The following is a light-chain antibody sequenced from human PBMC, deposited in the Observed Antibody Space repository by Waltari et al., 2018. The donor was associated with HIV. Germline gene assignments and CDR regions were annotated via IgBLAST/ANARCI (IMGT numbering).Light chain of an antibody. V-gene: IGLV7-46*01. Sequence: QAVVTPEPSLTVSTGGTVTLTSASSTDPATSCHCPYWFQRRPVQAPKTLIYDTTNRHSWTPARFSGSLLGGKAALTLSGAQFEDEADYFCLLSFNGVVVFGGGTTLTVL. J-gene: IGLJ2*01. CDR1: TDPATSCHC. CDR2: DTT. CDR3: LLSFNGVVV.